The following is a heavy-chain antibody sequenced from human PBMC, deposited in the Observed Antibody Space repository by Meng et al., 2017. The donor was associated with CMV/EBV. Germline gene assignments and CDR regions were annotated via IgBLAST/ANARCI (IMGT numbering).Heavy chain of an antibody. J-gene: IGHJ4*02. CDR3: ARVGGSLPDY. D-gene: IGHD1-26*01. Sequence: GSLRLSCTASGFTFGDYAMSWIRQPPGKGLEWIGEINHSVSTNYNPSLKSRVTISVDTSKNQFSLKLSSVTAADTAVYYCARVGGSLPDYWGQGTLVTVSS. V-gene: IGHV4-34*01. CDR2: INHSVST. CDR1: GFTFGDYA.